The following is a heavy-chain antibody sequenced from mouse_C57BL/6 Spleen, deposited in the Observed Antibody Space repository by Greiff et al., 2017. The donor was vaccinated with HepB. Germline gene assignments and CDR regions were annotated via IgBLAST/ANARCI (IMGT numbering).Heavy chain of an antibody. V-gene: IGHV1-59*01. CDR1: GYTFTSYW. CDR2: IDPSDSYT. CDR3: AEITTVGAGYFDY. J-gene: IGHJ2*01. D-gene: IGHD1-1*01. Sequence: QVHVKQPGAELVRPGTSVKLSCKASGYTFTSYWMHWVKQRPGQGLEWIGVIDPSDSYTNYNQKFKGKATLTVDTSSSTAYMQLRSLTSEDSAVYYCAEITTVGAGYFDYWGQGTTLTVSS.